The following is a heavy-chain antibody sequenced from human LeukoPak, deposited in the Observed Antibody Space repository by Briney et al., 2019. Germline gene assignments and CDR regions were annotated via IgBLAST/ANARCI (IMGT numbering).Heavy chain of an antibody. Sequence: SETLSLTCSVSGGSISSHYWSWIRQTPGKGLEWIGYIHYSGSTNYNPSLKSRVTISVDTSKRQFSLKLSSVTAADTAVYYCAKESPIGTTYYDFWSDKGLVDYWGQGTLVTVSS. J-gene: IGHJ4*02. V-gene: IGHV4-59*11. CDR2: IHYSGST. D-gene: IGHD3-3*01. CDR3: AKESPIGTTYYDFWSDKGLVDY. CDR1: GGSISSHY.